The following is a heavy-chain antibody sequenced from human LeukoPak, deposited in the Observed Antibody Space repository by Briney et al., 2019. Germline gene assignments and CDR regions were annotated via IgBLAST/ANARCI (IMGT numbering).Heavy chain of an antibody. D-gene: IGHD6-19*01. CDR2: ISGNSGYI. Sequence: SGGSLRLSCAASGFTFYKYAMHWVRQAPGKGLEWLSFISGNSGYIGYADSVKRRFTISRDNAKKSLDLPVNSLRAEDTACYNCARDRGTYSSGYFFDYWGEGTLVTVSS. CDR3: ARDRGTYSSGYFFDY. V-gene: IGHV3-9*01. CDR1: GFTFYKYA. J-gene: IGHJ4*02.